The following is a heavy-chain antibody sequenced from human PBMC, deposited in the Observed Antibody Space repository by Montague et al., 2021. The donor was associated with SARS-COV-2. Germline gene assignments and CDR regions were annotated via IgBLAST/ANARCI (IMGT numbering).Heavy chain of an antibody. V-gene: IGHV4-59*13. J-gene: IGHJ6*02. CDR3: TGDRGIAAADIFYDGMDV. D-gene: IGHD6-13*01. CDR2: ISDSGST. Sequence: SETLSLTCTVSGDSIRSYHWTWIRQPPGKGLEWIGRISDSGSTIYNPSLKSRVTMSVDTSKNQFFLNLRSMVAADTAIYYCTGDRGIAAADIFYDGMDVWGPGTTVTVSS. CDR1: GDSIRSYH.